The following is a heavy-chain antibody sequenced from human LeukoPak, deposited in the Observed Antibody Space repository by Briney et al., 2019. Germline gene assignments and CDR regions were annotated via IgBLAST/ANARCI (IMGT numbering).Heavy chain of an antibody. V-gene: IGHV4-34*01. CDR3: ARRGYYYDSRDTY. Sequence: SETLSLTCAVYGGSFSGYYWSWIRQPPGKGLEWIGEINHSGSTHYNPSLKSRVTISVDTSKNQFSLKLSSVTAADTAVYYCARRGYYYDSRDTYWGQGTLVTVSS. J-gene: IGHJ4*02. CDR2: INHSGST. D-gene: IGHD3-22*01. CDR1: GGSFSGYY.